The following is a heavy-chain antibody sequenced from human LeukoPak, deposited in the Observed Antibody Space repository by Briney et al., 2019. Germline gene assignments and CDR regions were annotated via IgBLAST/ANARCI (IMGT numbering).Heavy chain of an antibody. CDR2: IIPIFGTA. Sequence: SVKVSCKASGGTFSSYAISWVRQAPGQGLEWMGGIIPIFGTANYSQKFQGRVTITADESTSTAYMELSSLRSEDTAVYYCARDKNPYCSSTSCYVFDYWGQGTLVTVSS. D-gene: IGHD2-2*01. CDR1: GGTFSSYA. J-gene: IGHJ4*02. V-gene: IGHV1-69*01. CDR3: ARDKNPYCSSTSCYVFDY.